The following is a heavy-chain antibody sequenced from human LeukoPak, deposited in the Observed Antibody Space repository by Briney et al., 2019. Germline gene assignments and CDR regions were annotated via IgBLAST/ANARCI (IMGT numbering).Heavy chain of an antibody. CDR3: ARHVGKGAAGDIDY. D-gene: IGHD6-13*01. CDR1: GYSFTNYW. V-gene: IGHV5-51*01. Sequence: GESLKISCKGSGYSFTNYWIGWVRQLPGKGLEWVGVMYPGDSDTRYSPSLQGQATISADKSIRTLYLQWSSLKASDTAMYYCARHVGKGAAGDIDYWGQGTLVTVSS. CDR2: MYPGDSDT. J-gene: IGHJ4*02.